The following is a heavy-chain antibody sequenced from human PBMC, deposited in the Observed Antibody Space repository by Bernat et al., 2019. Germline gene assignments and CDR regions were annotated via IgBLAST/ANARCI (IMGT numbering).Heavy chain of an antibody. CDR2: TYYRSKWYN. Sequence: QVQLQQSGPGLVKPSQTLSLTCAISGDSVSSNSAAWNWIRQSPSRGLEWLGRTYYRSKWYNDYAVSVKSRITINPDTSKNQFSLQLNSVTPEDTAVYYCARDQGYSYGYLRYYCYGMDVLGQGTTVTVSS. D-gene: IGHD5-18*01. CDR1: GDSVSSNSAA. V-gene: IGHV6-1*01. CDR3: ARDQGYSYGYLRYYCYGMDV. J-gene: IGHJ6*02.